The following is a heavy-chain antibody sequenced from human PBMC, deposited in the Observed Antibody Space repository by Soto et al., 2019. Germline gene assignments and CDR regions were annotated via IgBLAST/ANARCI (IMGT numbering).Heavy chain of an antibody. CDR1: GGSFSGYY. CDR3: ARGHDSSGWYRDYYYYGMGV. D-gene: IGHD6-19*01. CDR2: INHSGRT. Sequence: SETLSLTRAVYGGSFSGYYWSWIRQPPGKGLEWIGEINHSGRTNYNPSLKSRVTISVDTCKNQFSLKLSSVTAADTAVYYCARGHDSSGWYRDYYYYGMGVWGPGPTVTVSS. J-gene: IGHJ6*02. V-gene: IGHV4-34*01.